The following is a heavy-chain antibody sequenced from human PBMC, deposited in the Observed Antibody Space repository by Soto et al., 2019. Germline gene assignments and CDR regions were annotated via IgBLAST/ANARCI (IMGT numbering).Heavy chain of an antibody. V-gene: IGHV3-48*02. CDR2: ISGNSRTI. CDR3: ARDFAWAFDY. J-gene: IGHJ4*02. Sequence: EVQLVESGGGLVQSGGSLRLSCVASGFTFSSYSMNWVRQAPGKGLEWVSYISGNSRTIHYTDSVRGRFTISRDNAKNSLYLQMSSLRDEDTAVYYCARDFAWAFDYWGQGTLLTVSP. CDR1: GFTFSSYS. D-gene: IGHD1-26*01.